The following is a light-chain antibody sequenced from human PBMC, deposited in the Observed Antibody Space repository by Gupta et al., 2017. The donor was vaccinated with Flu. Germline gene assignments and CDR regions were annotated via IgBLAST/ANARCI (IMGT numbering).Light chain of an antibody. CDR1: QTISSY. CDR3: QQRSNWPPLT. CDR2: DAS. V-gene: IGKV3-11*01. Sequence: IVLTQSPDTLSLSPGERATLSCRASQTISSYLAWYQQKPGQAPRLLIYDASNRATGIPARCSGSGSGTDFTLTISSLEPEDFAVYYCQQRSNWPPLTFGGGTKVEIK. J-gene: IGKJ4*01.